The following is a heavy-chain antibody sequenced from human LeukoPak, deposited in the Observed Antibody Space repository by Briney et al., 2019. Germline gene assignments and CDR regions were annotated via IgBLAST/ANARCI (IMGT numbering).Heavy chain of an antibody. Sequence: PGGSLRLSCTASGFSFSSYWMSWVRQAPGKGLEWVANIKPDGSDKYYVDSVKGRFTISRDNAKNSLYLQMNSLRAEDSALYYCARASAVAGTRDHWGQGTLVTVSS. CDR2: IKPDGSDK. J-gene: IGHJ4*02. CDR3: ARASAVAGTRDH. CDR1: GFSFSSYW. D-gene: IGHD6-19*01. V-gene: IGHV3-7*01.